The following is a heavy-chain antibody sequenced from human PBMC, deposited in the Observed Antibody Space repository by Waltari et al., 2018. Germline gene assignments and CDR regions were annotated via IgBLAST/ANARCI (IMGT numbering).Heavy chain of an antibody. J-gene: IGHJ4*02. CDR2: SNPNSGGT. Sequence: QVQLVQSGAEVKKPGASVKVSCKASGYTFTGYYMHWVRQAPGQGLEWMGLSNPNSGGTNYAQKFQGRVTMTRDTSISTAYMELSRLRSDDTAVYYCATSRGYGSGSYDFDYWGQGTLVTVSS. CDR1: GYTFTGYY. CDR3: ATSRGYGSGSYDFDY. D-gene: IGHD3-10*01. V-gene: IGHV1-2*02.